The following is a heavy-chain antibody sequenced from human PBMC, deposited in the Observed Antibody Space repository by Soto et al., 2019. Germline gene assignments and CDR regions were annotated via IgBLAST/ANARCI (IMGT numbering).Heavy chain of an antibody. D-gene: IGHD6-6*01. CDR2: IIPIFGTA. CDR3: ARGYSSSSGLAGLKGLYYYCGMDV. Sequence: ASVKVSCKASGGTFSSYAISWVRQAPGQGLEWMGGIIPIFGTANYAQKFQGRVTITADESTSTAYMELSRLRSEDTAVYYCARGYSSSSGLAGLKGLYYYCGMDVWGQGTTVTVSS. J-gene: IGHJ6*02. CDR1: GGTFSSYA. V-gene: IGHV1-69*13.